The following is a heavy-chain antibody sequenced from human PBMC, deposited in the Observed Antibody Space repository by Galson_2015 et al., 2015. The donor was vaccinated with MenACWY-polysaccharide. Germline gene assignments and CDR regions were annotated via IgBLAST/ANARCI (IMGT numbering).Heavy chain of an antibody. CDR3: ARSLGYSDSAFDNGRDVDRRFDP. CDR1: GGSISTGSSY. D-gene: IGHD5-12*01. V-gene: IGHV4-61*02. CDR2: IHSRGST. J-gene: IGHJ5*02. Sequence: PLSLTCRVSGGSISTGSSYWSWIRQPAGKGLEWIGRIHSRGSTDYSPSLKSRVTISTDTSRNQLSLKLSSVTAADTAVYYCARSLGYSDSAFDNGRDVDRRFDPWGQGTLVTVSS.